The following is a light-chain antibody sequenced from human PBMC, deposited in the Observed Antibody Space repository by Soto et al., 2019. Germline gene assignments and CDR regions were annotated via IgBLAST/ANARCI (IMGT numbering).Light chain of an antibody. CDR1: QTVRDN. CDR3: QQYNNWPLT. V-gene: IGKV3D-15*01. Sequence: EVVMTQSPATLSVSPGERATLSCRVSQTVRDNLGWYQQKPGQPPRLLIYGATTRATGIPARFSGSGSGTEFTLTISSLQSEDFAVYYCQQYNNWPLTFGGGTKVDIK. J-gene: IGKJ4*01. CDR2: GAT.